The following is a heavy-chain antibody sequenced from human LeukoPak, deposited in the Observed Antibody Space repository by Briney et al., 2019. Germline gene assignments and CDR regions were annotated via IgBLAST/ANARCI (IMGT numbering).Heavy chain of an antibody. J-gene: IGHJ5*02. CDR3: ARGGPVGSSTSHGFYNWFDP. Sequence: ASVKVSCKASGYTFTSYDINWVRQATGQGLEWMGWMNPKSGNTGHAQKFQGRVTITRDTSISTVYMELSSLRSEDTAVYYCARGGPVGSSTSHGFYNWFDPWGQGTLVTVSS. CDR2: MNPKSGNT. CDR1: GYTFTSYD. D-gene: IGHD2-2*01. V-gene: IGHV1-8*03.